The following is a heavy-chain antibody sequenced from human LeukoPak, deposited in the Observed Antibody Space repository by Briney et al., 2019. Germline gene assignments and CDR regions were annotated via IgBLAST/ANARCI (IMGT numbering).Heavy chain of an antibody. D-gene: IGHD6-13*01. CDR1: GFTFSSYG. CDR2: IRYDGSNK. V-gene: IGHV3-30*02. CDR3: AKRSAAAAAKGGWFDP. J-gene: IGHJ5*02. Sequence: GGSLRLSYAASGFTFSSYGMHWVRQAPGKGLEWVAFIRYDGSNKYYADSVKGRFTICRDNSKNTLYLQMNSLRAEDTAVYYCAKRSAAAAAKGGWFDPWGQGTLVTVSS.